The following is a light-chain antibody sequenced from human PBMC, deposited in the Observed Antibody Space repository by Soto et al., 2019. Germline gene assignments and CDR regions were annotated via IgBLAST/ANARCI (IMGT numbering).Light chain of an antibody. CDR1: SSDVGGYNY. CDR3: SSYTSSSTLV. J-gene: IGLJ2*01. V-gene: IGLV2-14*01. CDR2: EVS. Sequence: QSALTQPASVSGSPGQSITISCTGTSSDVGGYNYVSWYQQHPGKAPKLMIYEVSNRPSGVSNRFSGSKSGNTASLTISGLQVEDEADCYCSSYTSSSTLVFGGGTKLTVL.